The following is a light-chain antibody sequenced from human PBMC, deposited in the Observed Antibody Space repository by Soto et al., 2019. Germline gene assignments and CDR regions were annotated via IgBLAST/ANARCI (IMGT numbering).Light chain of an antibody. CDR3: QQSYRSPHMYT. J-gene: IGKJ2*01. V-gene: IGKV1-39*01. CDR2: AAS. Sequence: DIQMTQSPSSLSASVGDRVTNTCRASQTISSSLNWYQQKPGKAPDLLIYAASNLQSGVPSRFSGSGSGSDFTLTISSLQPEYLATYYCQQSYRSPHMYTFGQGTRLEIK. CDR1: QTISSS.